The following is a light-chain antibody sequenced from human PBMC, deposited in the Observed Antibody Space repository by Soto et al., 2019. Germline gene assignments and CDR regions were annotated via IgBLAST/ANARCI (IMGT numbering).Light chain of an antibody. J-gene: IGLJ1*01. CDR2: DVS. Sequence: QSALTQPPSASGSPGQSITISCTGTSSDVGGCKFVSWYQQYPGKAPQLMVYDVSNRPSGVSNRFSGSKSGNTASLTISGLQAEDEADYYCSSYTSSSFYVFGTGTKLTVL. CDR1: SSDVGGCKF. CDR3: SSYTSSSFYV. V-gene: IGLV2-14*03.